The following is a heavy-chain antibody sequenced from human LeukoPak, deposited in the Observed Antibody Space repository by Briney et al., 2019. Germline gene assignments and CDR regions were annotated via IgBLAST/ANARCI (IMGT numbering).Heavy chain of an antibody. D-gene: IGHD6-13*01. CDR2: ISGSGIST. Sequence: GGSLRLSCAASGLTFSSHAMSWVRQAPGKGLEWVSGISGSGISTLYADSVQGRFIISRDNSNNTLYLEMNNLRAEDTAVYYCAKDRLKGIAAAGTGWFDSWGQGALVTVSS. CDR3: AKDRLKGIAAAGTGWFDS. J-gene: IGHJ5*01. CDR1: GLTFSSHA. V-gene: IGHV3-23*01.